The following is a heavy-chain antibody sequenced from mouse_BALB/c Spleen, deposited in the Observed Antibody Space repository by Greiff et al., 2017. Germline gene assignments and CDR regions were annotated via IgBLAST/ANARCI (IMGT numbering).Heavy chain of an antibody. V-gene: IGHV2-9*02. Sequence: VMLVESGPGLVAPSQSLSITCTVSGFSLTSYGVHWVRQPPGKGLEWLGVIWAGGSTNYNSALMSRLSISKDNSKSQVFLKMNSLQTDDTAMYYCAREGNYVAWFAYWGQGTLVTVSA. CDR3: AREGNYVAWFAY. CDR2: IWAGGST. CDR1: GFSLTSYG. J-gene: IGHJ3*01. D-gene: IGHD2-1*01.